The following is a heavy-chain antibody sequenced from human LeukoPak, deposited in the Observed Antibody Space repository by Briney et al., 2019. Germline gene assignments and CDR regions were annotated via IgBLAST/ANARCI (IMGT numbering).Heavy chain of an antibody. CDR2: ISSSGSTI. J-gene: IGHJ4*02. D-gene: IGHD3-10*01. CDR3: ATLWFGELLGDY. CDR1: GFTFSSYA. V-gene: IGHV3-48*03. Sequence: GASLRLSCAASGFTFSSYAMSWARQAPGKGLEWVSYISSSGSTIYYADSVKGRFTISRDNAKNSLYLQMNSLRAEDTAVYYCATLWFGELLGDYWGQGTLVTVSS.